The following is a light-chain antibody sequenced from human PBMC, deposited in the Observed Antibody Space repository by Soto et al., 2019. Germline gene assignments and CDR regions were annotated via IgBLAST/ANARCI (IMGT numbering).Light chain of an antibody. J-gene: IGKJ4*01. Sequence: DIPMTQSPSSLSASVGDRVTITCRASQSISSFLNWYQQKPRKAPKLLIYAASSLQSGVPSRFSGSGSGTDFTLTISSLQPEDFATYYCQQSYSGPLTFGGGTKVEIK. V-gene: IGKV1-39*01. CDR2: AAS. CDR1: QSISSF. CDR3: QQSYSGPLT.